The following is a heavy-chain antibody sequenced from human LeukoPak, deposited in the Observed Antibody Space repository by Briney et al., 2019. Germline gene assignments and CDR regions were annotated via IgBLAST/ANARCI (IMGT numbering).Heavy chain of an antibody. CDR2: FDPEDGET. D-gene: IGHD3/OR15-3a*01. V-gene: IGHV1-24*01. J-gene: IGHJ6*03. Sequence: ASVKVSCKVSGYTLTELSMHWVRQAPGKGLEWMGGFDPEDGETIYAQKFQGRVTMTEDTSTDTAYMELSRLRSDDTAVYYCARGPVTYYYMDVWGKGTTVTVSS. CDR3: ARGPVTYYYMDV. CDR1: GYTLTELS.